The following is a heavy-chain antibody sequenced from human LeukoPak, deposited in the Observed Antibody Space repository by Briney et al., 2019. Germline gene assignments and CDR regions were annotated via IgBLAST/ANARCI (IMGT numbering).Heavy chain of an antibody. V-gene: IGHV1-69*04. CDR3: TTMTKYYYDSSGYLDFDY. J-gene: IGHJ4*02. Sequence: SVKVSCKASGGTFSSYAISWVRQASGQGLEWMGRIIPILGIANYAQKFQGRVAITADKSTSTAYMELSSLRSEDTAVYYCTTMTKYYYDSSGYLDFDYWGQGTLVTVSS. D-gene: IGHD3-22*01. CDR2: IIPILGIA. CDR1: GGTFSSYA.